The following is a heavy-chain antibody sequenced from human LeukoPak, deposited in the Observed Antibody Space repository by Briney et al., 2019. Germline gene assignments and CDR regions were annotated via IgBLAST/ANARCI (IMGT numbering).Heavy chain of an antibody. CDR2: IIPIFGTA. D-gene: IGHD3-9*01. J-gene: IGHJ5*02. V-gene: IGHV1-69*05. Sequence: GASVKVSCKASGGTFSSYAISWVRQAPGQGLEWMGGIIPIFGTANYAQKFQGRVTITTDESTSTAYMELSSPRSEDTAVYYCARGALPGYDILTGYAPKNNWFDPWGQGTLVTVSS. CDR3: ARGALPGYDILTGYAPKNNWFDP. CDR1: GGTFSSYA.